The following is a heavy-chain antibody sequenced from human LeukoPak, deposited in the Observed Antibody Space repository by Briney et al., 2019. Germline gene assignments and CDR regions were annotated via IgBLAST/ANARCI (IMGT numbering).Heavy chain of an antibody. CDR1: GFTFSSYA. J-gene: IGHJ4*02. V-gene: IGHV3-23*01. Sequence: GGSLRHSCAASGFTFSSYAMSWVRPAPGKGLEWVSAISGSGGSTYYADSVKGRFTTSRDNSKNTLYLQMNSLRAEDTAVYYCAKSSYYYGSGSYYVDYWGQGTLLTVSS. CDR2: ISGSGGST. D-gene: IGHD3-10*01. CDR3: AKSSYYYGSGSYYVDY.